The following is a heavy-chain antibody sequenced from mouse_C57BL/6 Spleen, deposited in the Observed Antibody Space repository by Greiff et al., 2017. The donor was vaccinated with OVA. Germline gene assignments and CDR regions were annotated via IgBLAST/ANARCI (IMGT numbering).Heavy chain of an antibody. CDR3: AKNSGGNYLAWFAY. J-gene: IGHJ3*01. V-gene: IGHV2-5*01. D-gene: IGHD2-1*01. CDR1: GFSLTSYG. Sequence: QVQLQQSGPGLVQPSQSLSITCTVSGFSLTSYGVHWVRQSPGTGLEWLGVIWRGGSTDYNAAFMSRLSITKDNSKSQVFFKMNSLQADDTAIYYCAKNSGGNYLAWFAYWGQGTLVTVSA. CDR2: IWRGGST.